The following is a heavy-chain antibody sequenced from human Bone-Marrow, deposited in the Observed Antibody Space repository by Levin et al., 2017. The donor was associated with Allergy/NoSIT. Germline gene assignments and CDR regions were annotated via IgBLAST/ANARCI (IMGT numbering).Heavy chain of an antibody. J-gene: IGHJ4*02. V-gene: IGHV1-8*01. CDR3: AQAIRYQLLMEY. CDR1: GYTFSSYD. D-gene: IGHD2-2*01. CDR2: MNPNSGNT. Sequence: ASVKVSCKTSGYTFSSYDIAWVRQAAGQGLEWMGWMNPNSGNTGYAQKFRGRVSMTSDSSITTAYMEMSSLVSEDTAVYYCAQAIRYQLLMEYWGQGTLVTVSS.